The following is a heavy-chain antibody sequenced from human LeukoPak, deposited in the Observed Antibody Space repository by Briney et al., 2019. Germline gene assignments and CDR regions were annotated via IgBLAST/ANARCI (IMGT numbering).Heavy chain of an antibody. CDR1: GFTFSSYG. CDR3: AKDRVRGDIARGRDY. V-gene: IGHV3-30*18. J-gene: IGHJ4*02. CDR2: ISYDGSNK. Sequence: PGRSLRLSCAASGFTFSSYGMHWVRQAPGKGLEWVAVISYDGSNKYYADSVKGRFTISRDNSKNTLYLQMNSLRAEDTAVYYCAKDRVRGDIARGRDYWGQGTLVTVSS. D-gene: IGHD5-12*01.